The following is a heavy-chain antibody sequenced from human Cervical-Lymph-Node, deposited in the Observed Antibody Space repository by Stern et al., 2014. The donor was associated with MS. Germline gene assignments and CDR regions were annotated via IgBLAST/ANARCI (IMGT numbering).Heavy chain of an antibody. D-gene: IGHD4-17*01. CDR2: ISNDGSSR. J-gene: IGHJ4*02. Sequence: QVQLVQSGGGVVQPGRSLRLSCAASGFIFNYYAMYWVRQAPGQGLPSVAVISNDGSSRDYADSVKGRFTISRDNSKNTLFLQMNSLRVEDTGVYYCASRYDYGDYIYWGQGTLVTVSS. V-gene: IGHV3-30*04. CDR3: ASRYDYGDYIY. CDR1: GFIFNYYA.